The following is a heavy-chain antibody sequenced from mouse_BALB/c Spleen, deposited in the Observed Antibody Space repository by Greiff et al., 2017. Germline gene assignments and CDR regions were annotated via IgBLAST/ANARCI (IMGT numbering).Heavy chain of an antibody. CDR3: ARLKDYFDY. Sequence: VQLKESGPELVKPGASVKMSCKASGYTFTGYVMHWVKQKPGQGLEWIGYINPYNDGTKYNEKFKGKATLTSDKSSSTAYMELSSLTSEDSAVYYCARLKDYFDYWGQGTTLTVSA. CDR2: INPYNDGT. CDR1: GYTFTGYV. J-gene: IGHJ2*01. V-gene: IGHV1-14*01.